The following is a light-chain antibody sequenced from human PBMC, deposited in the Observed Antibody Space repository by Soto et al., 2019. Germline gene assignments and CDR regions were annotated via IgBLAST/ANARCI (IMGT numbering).Light chain of an antibody. V-gene: IGLV2-14*03. J-gene: IGLJ1*01. CDR1: SSDVGGYNS. Sequence: QSVRTQPASVSGSPGQSITVSCTGTSSDVGGYNSVPWYQQHPGKPPKLIIYEVSNRPSGVSDRFSGSKSGNTASLTISGLQAEDEADYYCSSYTSTSSYVFATGTKVTVL. CDR3: SSYTSTSSYV. CDR2: EVS.